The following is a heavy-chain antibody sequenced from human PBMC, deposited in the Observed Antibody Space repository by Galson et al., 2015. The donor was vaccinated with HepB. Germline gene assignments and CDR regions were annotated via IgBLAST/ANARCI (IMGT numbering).Heavy chain of an antibody. J-gene: IGHJ6*02. CDR2: TYYRSKRYN. V-gene: IGHV6-1*01. Sequence: CAISGDSVSSNSAAWNWIRQTPSRGLEWLGRTYYRSKRYNDYAVSVKSRITINPDTSKNQFSLQLNSVTPEDTAVYYCAREGGEEGIAVAVLSHYGMDVWGQGTTVTVSS. D-gene: IGHD6-19*01. CDR1: GDSVSSNSAA. CDR3: AREGGEEGIAVAVLSHYGMDV.